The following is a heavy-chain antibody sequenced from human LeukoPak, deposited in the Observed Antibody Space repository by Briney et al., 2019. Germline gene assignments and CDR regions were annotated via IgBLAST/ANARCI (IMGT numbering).Heavy chain of an antibody. CDR3: AKDILRGYSYGYSAFDM. CDR2: ISGSGGST. V-gene: IGHV3-23*01. Sequence: GGSLRLSCAASGITFSSYAMSWVRQAPGKGPEWVSTISGSGGSTYYVDSVKGRFAISRDNSKATVYLQMNSLTAEDTAVYHCAKDILRGYSYGYSAFDMWGQGTMVTVSS. D-gene: IGHD5-18*01. J-gene: IGHJ3*02. CDR1: GITFSSYA.